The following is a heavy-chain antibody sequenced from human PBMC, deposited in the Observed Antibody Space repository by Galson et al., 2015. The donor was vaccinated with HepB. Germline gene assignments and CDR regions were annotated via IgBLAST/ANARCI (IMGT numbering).Heavy chain of an antibody. CDR3: ARGPITIFGVVINGYYYGMDV. CDR2: IIPIFGTA. Sequence: SVKVSCKASGGTFSSYAISWVRQAPGQGLEWMGGIIPIFGTANYAQKFQGRVTITADKSTSTAYMELSSLRSEDTAVYYCARGPITIFGVVINGYYYGMDVWGQGTTVTVSS. V-gene: IGHV1-69*06. J-gene: IGHJ6*02. D-gene: IGHD3-3*01. CDR1: GGTFSSYA.